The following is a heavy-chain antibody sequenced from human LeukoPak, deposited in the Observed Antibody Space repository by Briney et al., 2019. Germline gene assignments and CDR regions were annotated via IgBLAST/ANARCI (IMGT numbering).Heavy chain of an antibody. J-gene: IGHJ4*02. D-gene: IGHD3-16*02. V-gene: IGHV3-15*01. Sequence: GGSLRLSCTASGFILSHAWMNWVRQAPGKGLQWLGRIRSGGAREYAAPVQGRFTISRDDSRNTVYLEMNNLDTDDTAVYFCAVETPVIDAQIDYWGQGTLVTVSS. CDR3: AVETPVIDAQIDY. CDR2: IRSGGAR. CDR1: GFILSHAW.